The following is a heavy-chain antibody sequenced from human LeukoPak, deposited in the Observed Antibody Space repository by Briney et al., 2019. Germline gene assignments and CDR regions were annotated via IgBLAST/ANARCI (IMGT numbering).Heavy chain of an antibody. J-gene: IGHJ6*03. CDR3: ARAGVGLATIKPYYMDV. CDR1: GGTFSSYA. V-gene: IGHV1-69*01. Sequence: SVKVSCKASGGTFSSYAISWVRQAPGQGLEWMGGIIPIFGTANYAQKFQGRVTITADESTSTAYMELSSLRSEDTAVYYCARAGVGLATIKPYYMDVWGKGTTVTVSS. CDR2: IIPIFGTA. D-gene: IGHD5-12*01.